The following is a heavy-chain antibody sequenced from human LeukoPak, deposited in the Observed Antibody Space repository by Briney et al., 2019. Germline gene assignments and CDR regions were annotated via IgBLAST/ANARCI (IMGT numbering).Heavy chain of an antibody. J-gene: IGHJ4*02. V-gene: IGHV4-59*08. D-gene: IGHD6-13*01. CDR1: GGSISNYY. CDR3: AGTRGYYFDY. Sequence: SETLSLTCTVSGGSISNYYWSWIRQPPGKGLEWIGFISYTGRTNDNLSLKSRVTISVDTSRNQFSLKLNSVTAADTAVVTAAGTRGYYFDYWGQGTLVTVSS. CDR2: ISYTGRT.